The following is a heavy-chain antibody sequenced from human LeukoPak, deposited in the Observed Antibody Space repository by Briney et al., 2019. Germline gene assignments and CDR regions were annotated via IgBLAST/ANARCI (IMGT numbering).Heavy chain of an antibody. CDR3: ARDMPRNSYCSSTSCYNRRFDY. CDR1: GFTFSSYW. D-gene: IGHD2-2*02. CDR2: IKQDGSEK. J-gene: IGHJ4*02. Sequence: GGSLRLSCAASGFTFSSYWMSWVRQAPGKGLEWVANIKQDGSEKYYVDSVKGRFTTSRDNAKNSLYLQMNSLRAEDTAVYYCARDMPRNSYCSSTSCYNRRFDYWGQGTLVTVSS. V-gene: IGHV3-7*01.